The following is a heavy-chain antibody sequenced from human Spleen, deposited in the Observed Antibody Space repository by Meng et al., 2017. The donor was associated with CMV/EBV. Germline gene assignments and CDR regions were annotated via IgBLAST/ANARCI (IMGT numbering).Heavy chain of an antibody. D-gene: IGHD5-18*01. V-gene: IGHV3-74*01. CDR1: GFTLSRYW. Sequence: GESLKISCAASGFTLSRYWMHWVRQAPGKGLVWVSRINEDGSRTDYADSVKGRFTISRDNGENTLYLEMNSLRAEDTAVYYCARDVRADTTMELGPEALDYWGQGTLVTVSS. CDR3: ARDVRADTTMELGPEALDY. CDR2: INEDGSRT. J-gene: IGHJ4*02.